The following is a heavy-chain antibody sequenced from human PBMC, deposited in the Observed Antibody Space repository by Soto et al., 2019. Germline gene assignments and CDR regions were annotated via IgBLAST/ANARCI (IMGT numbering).Heavy chain of an antibody. CDR3: ARDILLWFGELPPRAHDAFDI. Sequence: QVQLQESGPGLVKPSQTLSLTCTVSGGSISSGGYFWSWIRQHPGKGLGGIGDINYSGSTYSNPSLKSRVTISVDTSKNQFSLKLSSVTAADTAVYYCARDILLWFGELPPRAHDAFDIWGQGTMVTVSS. V-gene: IGHV4-31*03. CDR2: INYSGST. CDR1: GGSISSGGYF. D-gene: IGHD3-10*01. J-gene: IGHJ3*02.